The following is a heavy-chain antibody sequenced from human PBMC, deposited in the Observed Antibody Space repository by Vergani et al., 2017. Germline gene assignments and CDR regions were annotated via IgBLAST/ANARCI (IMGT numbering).Heavy chain of an antibody. CDR2: IYYSGST. CDR3: ARADLYYDILTGYYSDAFDI. CDR1: GGSISSYY. D-gene: IGHD3-9*01. Sequence: QVQLQESGPGLVKPSETLSLTCTVSGGSISSYYWSWIRQPPGKGLEWIGYIYYSGSTNYNPSLKSRVTISVDTSKNQFSLKLSSVTAADTAVYYCARADLYYDILTGYYSDAFDIWGQGTMVTVSS. J-gene: IGHJ3*02. V-gene: IGHV4-59*01.